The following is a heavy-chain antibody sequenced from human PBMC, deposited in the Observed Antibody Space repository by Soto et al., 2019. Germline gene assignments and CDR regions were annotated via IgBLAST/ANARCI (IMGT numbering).Heavy chain of an antibody. CDR1: GFTFNNYA. J-gene: IGHJ6*02. CDR3: ERRTPGNSPTFYDMDL. Sequence: GGSLRLSCAASGFTFNNYAMSWVRQAQGKGLEWVSSITSMDSRTYYLCSVQVRVTISRDNSERTLYLQMNSLRAEDTAIYYCERRTPGNSPTFYDMDLWGQGTSVTVSS. D-gene: IGHD1-1*01. V-gene: IGHV3-23*05. CDR2: ITSMDSRT.